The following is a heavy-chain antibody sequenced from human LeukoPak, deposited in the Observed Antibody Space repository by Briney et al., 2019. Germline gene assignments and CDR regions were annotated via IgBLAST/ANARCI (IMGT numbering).Heavy chain of an antibody. CDR1: GYSISSGYY. CDR3: AREHYDSSGYPPYFDY. V-gene: IGHV4-38-2*01. Sequence: PSETLSLTCAVSGYSISSGYYWGWIRQPPGKGLEWIGSIYHSGSTYYNPSLKSRVTISVYTSKNQFSLKLSSVTAADTAVYYCAREHYDSSGYPPYFDYWGQGTLVTVSS. J-gene: IGHJ4*02. CDR2: IYHSGST. D-gene: IGHD3-22*01.